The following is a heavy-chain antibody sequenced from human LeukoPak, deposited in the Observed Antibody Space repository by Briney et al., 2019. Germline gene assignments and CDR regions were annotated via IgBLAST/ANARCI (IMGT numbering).Heavy chain of an antibody. Sequence: GSLRLSCLVSGFTFRDYWMHWVRQAPGKGLVWVSRIYGDGSGTAYADSVKGRFTISRDNAKNTLYLQVNSLRAEDTAVYYCAREPLKYFDSYYGLDVWGQGTTVTVSS. D-gene: IGHD3-9*01. CDR2: IYGDGSGT. CDR1: GFTFRDYW. J-gene: IGHJ6*02. V-gene: IGHV3-74*01. CDR3: AREPLKYFDSYYGLDV.